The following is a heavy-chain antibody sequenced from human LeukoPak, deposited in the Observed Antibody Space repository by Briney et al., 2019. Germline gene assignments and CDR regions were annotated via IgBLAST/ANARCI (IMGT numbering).Heavy chain of an antibody. V-gene: IGHV3-11*04. J-gene: IGHJ3*02. Sequence: GGSLRLSCAASGFTLSDYYMSWIRQAPGKGLEWGSYISSSGSTIYYADSVKGRFTISRDNAKNSLYLQVNSLRAEDTAVYYCARGGDYYDSSGYPDAFDIWGQGTMVTVSS. CDR1: GFTLSDYY. CDR3: ARGGDYYDSSGYPDAFDI. D-gene: IGHD3-22*01. CDR2: ISSSGSTI.